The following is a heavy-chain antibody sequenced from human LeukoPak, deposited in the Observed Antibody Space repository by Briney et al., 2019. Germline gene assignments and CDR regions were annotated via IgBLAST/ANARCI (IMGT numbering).Heavy chain of an antibody. D-gene: IGHD3-22*01. Sequence: GGSLRLSCAASGFTFSSYAMSWVRQAPGKGLEWVSAISGSGGSTYYADSVKGRLTISRDNSKNTLYLQMNSLRAEDTAVYYCAKVGQNYYDSSGYYSWGYFDYWGQGTLVTVSS. V-gene: IGHV3-23*01. CDR2: ISGSGGST. CDR1: GFTFSSYA. J-gene: IGHJ4*02. CDR3: AKVGQNYYDSSGYYSWGYFDY.